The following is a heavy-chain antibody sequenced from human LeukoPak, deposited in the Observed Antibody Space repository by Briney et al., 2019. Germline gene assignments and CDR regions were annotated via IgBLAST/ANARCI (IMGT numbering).Heavy chain of an antibody. CDR1: GFTFNSYW. J-gene: IGHJ3*02. V-gene: IGHV3-21*01. Sequence: GGSLRLSCAASGFTFNSYWMSWVRQAPGKGLEWVSSISSSSYIYYADSVKGRFTISRDNAKNSLYLQMNSLRAEDTAVYYCARDLKAFDIWGQGTMVTVSS. CDR2: ISSSSYI. CDR3: ARDLKAFDI.